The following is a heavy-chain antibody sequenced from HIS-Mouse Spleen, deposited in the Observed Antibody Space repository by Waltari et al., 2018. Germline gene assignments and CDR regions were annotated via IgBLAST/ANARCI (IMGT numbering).Heavy chain of an antibody. CDR1: GGSISSSSYS. Sequence: QLQLPESGPGLVKPSETLSLPCTVPGGSISSSSYSWGWSRQPPGKGLEWIGSIYYSGSTYYNPSLKSRVTISVDTSKNQCSLKLSSVTAADTAVYYCAREIPYSSSWYDWYFDLWGRGTLVTVSS. CDR3: AREIPYSSSWYDWYFDL. D-gene: IGHD6-13*01. CDR2: IYYSGST. V-gene: IGHV4-39*07. J-gene: IGHJ2*01.